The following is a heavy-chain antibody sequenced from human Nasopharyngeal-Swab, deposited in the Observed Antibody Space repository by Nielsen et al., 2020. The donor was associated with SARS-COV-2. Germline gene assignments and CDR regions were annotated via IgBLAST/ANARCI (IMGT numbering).Heavy chain of an antibody. Sequence: SVKVSCKTCGYTFTNSPIHWVRQAPGQRLEWVGWINTGNGYTQYSQKFQCRVTITRDTSASTAYMELSSLTSEDTAVYYCAREGLYSSSSDVDYWGQGTLVTVSS. CDR2: INTGNGYT. D-gene: IGHD6-6*01. V-gene: IGHV1-3*04. CDR3: AREGLYSSSSDVDY. J-gene: IGHJ4*02. CDR1: GYTFTNSP.